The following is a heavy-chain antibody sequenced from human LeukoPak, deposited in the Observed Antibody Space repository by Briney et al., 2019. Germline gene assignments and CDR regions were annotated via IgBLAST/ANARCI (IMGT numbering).Heavy chain of an antibody. D-gene: IGHD3-3*01. V-gene: IGHV3-7*01. CDR3: ARESDFWSGYMY. J-gene: IGHJ4*02. CDR1: GFTFSSYW. CDR2: IMRDGSER. Sequence: GGSLRLSCAASGFTFSSYWMSWVRQAPGEGLGWVDNIMRDGSERYYVDAVKGRFTISRDNAKNSLYLQMNSLRAEDTAVYYCARESDFWSGYMYCGEGSQVTVSP.